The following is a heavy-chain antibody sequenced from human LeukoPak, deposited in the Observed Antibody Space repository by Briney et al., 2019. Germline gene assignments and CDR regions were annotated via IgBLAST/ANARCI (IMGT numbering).Heavy chain of an antibody. D-gene: IGHD7-27*01. CDR1: GGSISGYY. CDR2: ISYSGST. Sequence: PSETLSLTCTVSGGSISGYYCSWIRQLPGKGLEWIGYISYSGSTNYNPSLKSRVTISVDMSKNQFSLRLSFVTAADTAVYYCARGGEGYFDYWGQGTLVTVSS. J-gene: IGHJ4*02. CDR3: ARGGEGYFDY. V-gene: IGHV4-59*01.